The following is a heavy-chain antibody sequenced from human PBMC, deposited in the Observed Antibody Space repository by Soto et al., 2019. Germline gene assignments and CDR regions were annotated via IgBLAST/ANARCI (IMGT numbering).Heavy chain of an antibody. CDR3: ARQVVVTSYYFDY. CDR2: IHHSGNT. D-gene: IGHD3-22*01. V-gene: IGHV4-30-2*01. Sequence: QLQLQESGSGLVKPSQTLSLTCAVSGDFTNSGYYSWAWIRQPPKKVLEWIGYIHHSGNTYSNPAIRGRLTMSVDRSKHQFSLTRSSVTATDTAIYYCARQVVVTSYYFDYWGPGTLVTVSS. J-gene: IGHJ4*02. CDR1: GDFTNSGYYS.